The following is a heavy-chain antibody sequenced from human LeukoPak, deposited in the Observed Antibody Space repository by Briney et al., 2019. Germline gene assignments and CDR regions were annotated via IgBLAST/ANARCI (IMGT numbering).Heavy chain of an antibody. Sequence: SETLSLTCTVSGGSISSSYWSLIRQPAGKGLEWIGRIYSSEDTNYNPSLKSRVTMSVDTSKNQLSLKLSSVTAADTAVYYCARTQYCTSTSCYWFDPWGQGTLVTVSS. D-gene: IGHD2/OR15-2a*01. CDR2: IYSSEDT. CDR1: GGSISSSY. J-gene: IGHJ5*02. V-gene: IGHV4-4*07. CDR3: ARTQYCTSTSCYWFDP.